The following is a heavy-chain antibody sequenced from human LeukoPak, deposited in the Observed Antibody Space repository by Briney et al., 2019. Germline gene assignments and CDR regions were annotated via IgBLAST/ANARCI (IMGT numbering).Heavy chain of an antibody. V-gene: IGHV3-21*01. CDR1: GFTFSSYS. CDR3: ARDPSYYYGSGSYSPYRFDY. Sequence: GGSLRLSCAASGFTFSSYSMNWVRQAPGKGLEWVSSISSSSSYIYYADSVKGRFTISRDNAKNSLYLQMNSLRAEDTAVYYCARDPSYYYGSGSYSPYRFDYWGQGTLVTVSS. J-gene: IGHJ4*02. CDR2: ISSSSSYI. D-gene: IGHD3-10*01.